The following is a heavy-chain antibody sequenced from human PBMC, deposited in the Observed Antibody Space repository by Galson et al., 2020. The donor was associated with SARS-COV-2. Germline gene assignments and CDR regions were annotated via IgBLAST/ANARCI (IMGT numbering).Heavy chain of an antibody. V-gene: IGHV3-74*01. D-gene: IGHD1-1*01. Sequence: GGSLRLSCAASGFIFSDYWMHWVRQPPGKGPVWVSRINGAGTTTNYADFVEGRFTISRDNAKNTLYLQMKSLRVEDTALYYCVRDRAYSGTEWDYWGQGTLVTVSS. CDR2: INGAGTTT. J-gene: IGHJ4*02. CDR3: VRDRAYSGTEWDY. CDR1: GFIFSDYW.